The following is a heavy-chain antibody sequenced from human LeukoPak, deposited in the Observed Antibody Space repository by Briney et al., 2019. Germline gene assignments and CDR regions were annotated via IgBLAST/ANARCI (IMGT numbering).Heavy chain of an antibody. D-gene: IGHD5-24*01. Sequence: GGSLRLSCTASGFTFSSYNMNWVRQAPGKGLEWVSYISSSSNTIYYADSVKGRFTISRDNAKNSLYLQVNSLRAEDTAVYYCARAPRGRDGYNPYYFDYWGQGTLVTVSS. J-gene: IGHJ4*02. CDR1: GFTFSSYN. V-gene: IGHV3-48*04. CDR3: ARAPRGRDGYNPYYFDY. CDR2: ISSSSNTI.